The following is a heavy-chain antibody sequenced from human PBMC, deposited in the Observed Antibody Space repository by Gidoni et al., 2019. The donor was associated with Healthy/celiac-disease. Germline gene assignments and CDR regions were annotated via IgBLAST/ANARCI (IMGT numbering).Heavy chain of an antibody. Sequence: QVQLQASGPGLVKPSETLSLTCTVSGGSISSYSWSWIRQPPGKGLEWIGYIHYSGNTNYNPSLKSRVTISVDTSKNQFYLKLSSVTAADTAVYYCARGQSFHYWGQGTLVTVSS. CDR3: ARGQSFHY. CDR2: IHYSGNT. CDR1: GGSISSYS. J-gene: IGHJ4*02. V-gene: IGHV4-59*01.